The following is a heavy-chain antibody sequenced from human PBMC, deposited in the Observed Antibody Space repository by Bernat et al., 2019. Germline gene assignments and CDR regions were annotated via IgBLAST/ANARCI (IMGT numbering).Heavy chain of an antibody. D-gene: IGHD6-19*01. CDR2: INAGNGNT. V-gene: IGHV1-3*01. J-gene: IGHJ5*02. CDR3: ARSWLVRDGNWFDP. Sequence: QVQLVQSGAEVKKPGASVKVSCKASGYTFTSYAMHWVRQAPGQRLEWMGWINAGNGNTKYSQKFQGRVTITRDTSASTAYMELSSLRSEDTAVYYCARSWLVRDGNWFDPWGQGTLVTVSS. CDR1: GYTFTSYA.